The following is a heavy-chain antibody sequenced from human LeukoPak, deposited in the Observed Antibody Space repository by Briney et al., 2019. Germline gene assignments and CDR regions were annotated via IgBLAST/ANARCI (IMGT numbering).Heavy chain of an antibody. D-gene: IGHD3-10*01. Sequence: PGRSLRLSCLASGFTFSSYAMHWVRQAPGKGLEWVAVMSYDGNNRYYTDSVKGRFTISRDNSKNTVYLQMNSLGAEDTAVYYCAKERVRGVIFDAFDIWGQGTMVTVSS. V-gene: IGHV3-30*18. CDR1: GFTFSSYA. CDR3: AKERVRGVIFDAFDI. CDR2: MSYDGNNR. J-gene: IGHJ3*02.